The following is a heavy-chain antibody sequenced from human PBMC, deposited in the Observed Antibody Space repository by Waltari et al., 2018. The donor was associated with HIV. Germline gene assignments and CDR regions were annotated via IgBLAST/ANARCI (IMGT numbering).Heavy chain of an antibody. J-gene: IGHJ6*02. V-gene: IGHV4-30-4*01. D-gene: IGHD3-3*01. CDR2: IYHSGDS. CDR3: ARGGDFWSGFPV. CDR1: GGSISSGTYF. Sequence: QVRLQESGPGLVKPSQTLSLTCTVSGGSISSGTYFWSWIRQPPGKGLGCIGYIYHSGDSYYNPSLKSRVTISMDTSKKQFSLRLSSVTAADTAVYYCARGGDFWSGFPVWGQGTTVTISS.